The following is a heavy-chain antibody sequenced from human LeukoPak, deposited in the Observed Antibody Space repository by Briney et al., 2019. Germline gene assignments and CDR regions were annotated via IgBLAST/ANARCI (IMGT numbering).Heavy chain of an antibody. J-gene: IGHJ3*02. D-gene: IGHD4-11*01. CDR1: RLMFSSYG. CDR3: AIIRTTITSGPLDI. V-gene: IGHV3-30*02. Sequence: GGSLRLSCVAARLMFSSYGMHWVRQAPGKGLEWMAFIPYDGSNEYYADSVKGRFTVSRDNSKNTLYLQMNSLRAEDTALYYCAIIRTTITSGPLDIWGQGTMVTVSS. CDR2: IPYDGSNE.